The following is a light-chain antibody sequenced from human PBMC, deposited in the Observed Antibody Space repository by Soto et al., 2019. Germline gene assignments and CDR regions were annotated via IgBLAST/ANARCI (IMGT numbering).Light chain of an antibody. CDR2: EVS. V-gene: IGLV2-14*01. CDR1: SSDVGAFNY. J-gene: IGLJ1*01. Sequence: QSALTQPASVSGSPGQSITISCTGTSSDVGAFNYVSWYQQHPGKAPELVIYEVSNRPSGVSNRFSGSKSGNTASLTISGLQAEDEADYYCSSYTSSSTLCVFGTGTKLTVL. CDR3: SSYTSSSTLCV.